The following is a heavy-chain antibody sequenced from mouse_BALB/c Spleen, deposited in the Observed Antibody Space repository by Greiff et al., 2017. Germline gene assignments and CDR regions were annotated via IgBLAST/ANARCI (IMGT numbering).Heavy chain of an antibody. D-gene: IGHD2-4*01. CDR2: ISSGGGST. V-gene: IGHV5-12-1*01. CDR1: GFAFSSYD. Sequence: DVKLVESGGGLVKPGGSLKLSCAASGFAFSSYDMSWVRQTPEKRLEWVAYISSGGGSTYYPDTVKGRFTISRDNAKNTLYLQMSSLKSEDTAMYYCARHENYYDYPEAYWGQGTLVTVSA. CDR3: ARHENYYDYPEAY. J-gene: IGHJ3*01.